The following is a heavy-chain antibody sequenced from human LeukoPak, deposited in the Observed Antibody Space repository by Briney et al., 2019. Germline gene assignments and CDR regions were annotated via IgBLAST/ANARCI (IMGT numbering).Heavy chain of an antibody. CDR1: GFTFGDYA. D-gene: IGHD2-15*01. V-gene: IGHV3-49*03. J-gene: IGHJ4*02. CDR2: IRSKAYGGTT. Sequence: PGGSLRLSCTASGFTFGDYAMSWFRQAPGKGLEWVGFIRSKAYGGTTEYAASVKGRFTISRDDSKRIAYLQMNSLKTEDTAVYYCTRGYCSGGSCYSPFDYWGQGTLVTVSS. CDR3: TRGYCSGGSCYSPFDY.